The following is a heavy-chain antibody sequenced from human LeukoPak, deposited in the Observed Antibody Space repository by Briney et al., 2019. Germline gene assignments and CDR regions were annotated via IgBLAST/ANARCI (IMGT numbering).Heavy chain of an antibody. CDR2: ISSSSSTI. CDR3: ARGAYYYED. V-gene: IGHV3-48*01. Sequence: GRSLRLSCAASGFPFNAYWMTWVRQAPGKGLEWVSYISSSSSTIYYADSVKGRFTISRDNAKNSLYLQMNSLRAEDTAVYYCARGAYYYEDWGQGTLVTVSS. D-gene: IGHD3-22*01. CDR1: GFPFNAYW. J-gene: IGHJ4*02.